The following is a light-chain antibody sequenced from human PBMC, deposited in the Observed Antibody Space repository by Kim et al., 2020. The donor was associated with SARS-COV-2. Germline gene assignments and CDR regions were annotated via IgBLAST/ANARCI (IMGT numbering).Light chain of an antibody. CDR2: DVT. CDR1: SSDVGGYDY. V-gene: IGLV2-11*01. Sequence: LTQPRSVSGSPGQSVAISCTGTSSDVGGYDYVSWYQQHPGEAPKLMIYDVTKRPSGVPDRFSGSKSGNTASLTISGLQAEDEADYYCCSYADTYRVFGGGTQLTVL. CDR3: CSYADTYRV. J-gene: IGLJ2*01.